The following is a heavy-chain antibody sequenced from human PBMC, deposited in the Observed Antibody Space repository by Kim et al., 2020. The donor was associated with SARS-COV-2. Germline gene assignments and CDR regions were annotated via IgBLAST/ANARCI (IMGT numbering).Heavy chain of an antibody. CDR3: ARAMGANYYYGMDV. CDR2: ISYDGSNK. Sequence: GGSLRLSCAASGFTFSSYAMHWLRQAPGKGLEWVAVISYDGSNKYYADSVKGRFTISRDNSKNTLYLQMNSLRAEDTAVYYCARAMGANYYYGMDVWGQGTTVTVSS. D-gene: IGHD3-10*01. J-gene: IGHJ6*02. V-gene: IGHV3-30*04. CDR1: GFTFSSYA.